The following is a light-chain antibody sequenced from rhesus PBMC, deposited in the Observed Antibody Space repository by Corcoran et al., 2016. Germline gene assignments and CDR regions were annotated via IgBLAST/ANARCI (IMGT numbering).Light chain of an antibody. CDR3: QQCYSSPLT. CDR1: QGINNA. J-gene: IGKJ4*01. CDR2: TTS. Sequence: DIQMSQSPSSLSASVGDKVTITCRASQGINNALACYQQKPCEAPKFLIDTTSNLNSGVPSRFSGRRSGTDFTLTLKTLQPEDFATYYCQQCYSSPLTFGGGTKVELK. V-gene: IGKV1-33*01.